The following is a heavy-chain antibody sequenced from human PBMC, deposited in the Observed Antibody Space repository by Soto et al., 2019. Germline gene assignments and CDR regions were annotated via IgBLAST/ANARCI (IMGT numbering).Heavy chain of an antibody. D-gene: IGHD5-12*01. J-gene: IGHJ6*02. CDR1: GFTFSSYA. CDR3: ASGDGYNPDYYYYYGMDV. Sequence: PGGSLRLSCAASGFTFSSYAMHWVRQAPGKGLEWVAVISYDGSNKYYADSVKGRFTISRDNSKNTLYLQMNSLRAEDTAVYYCASGDGYNPDYYYYYGMDVWGQGTTATVSS. CDR2: ISYDGSNK. V-gene: IGHV3-30-3*01.